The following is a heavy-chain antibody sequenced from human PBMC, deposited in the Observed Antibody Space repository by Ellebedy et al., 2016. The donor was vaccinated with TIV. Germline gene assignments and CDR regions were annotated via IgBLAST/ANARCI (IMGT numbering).Heavy chain of an antibody. D-gene: IGHD3-10*01. CDR2: ISGSGGST. CDR3: AKRTHYYGSGSYDYGMDV. V-gene: IGHV3-23*01. CDR1: GFTFSSYA. J-gene: IGHJ6*02. Sequence: GGSLRLXXAASGFTFSSYAMSWVRQAPGKGLEWVSAISGSGGSTYYADSVKGRFTISRDNSKNTLYLQMNSLRAEDTAVYYCAKRTHYYGSGSYDYGMDVWGQGTTVTVSS.